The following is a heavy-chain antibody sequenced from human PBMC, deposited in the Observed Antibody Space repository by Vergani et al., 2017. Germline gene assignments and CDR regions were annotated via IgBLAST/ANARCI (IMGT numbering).Heavy chain of an antibody. J-gene: IGHJ5*02. CDR1: GGPITSSSYY. D-gene: IGHD3-10*01. CDR2: IYHSGGA. V-gene: IGHV4-39*07. CDR3: GRVADFYGLGSRLLDL. Sequence: QLHLQESGPGLVKPSETLSLTCTVSGGPITSSSYYWGWIRQPPGKGLEWIGNIYHSGGAYYNHSLKGRVTISVDTSKNQFSLKLNSVTAADTAVYYCGRVADFYGLGSRLLDLWGQGILVTVSS.